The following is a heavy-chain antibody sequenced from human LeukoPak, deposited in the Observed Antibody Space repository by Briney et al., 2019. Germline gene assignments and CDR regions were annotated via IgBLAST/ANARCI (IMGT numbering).Heavy chain of an antibody. CDR2: IYSDGTT. D-gene: IGHD3-10*01. CDR1: GGSISRDY. CDR3: ARFVPKTTMVRGVIIYDAFDI. V-gene: IGHV4-4*07. Sequence: SETLSLTCTVSGGSISRDYWSWIRQPPGKGLEWIGRIYSDGTTNYNPSLKSRVTMSADTSKNQFSLKLSSVTAADTAVYYCARFVPKTTMVRGVIIYDAFDIWGQGTMVTVSS. J-gene: IGHJ3*02.